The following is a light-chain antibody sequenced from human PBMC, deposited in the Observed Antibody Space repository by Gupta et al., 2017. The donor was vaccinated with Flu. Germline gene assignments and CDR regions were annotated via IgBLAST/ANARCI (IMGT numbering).Light chain of an antibody. CDR2: DAS. Sequence: EIVLTQSPATLSLSPGERATLSCRASQSVSSYLAWYQQKPGQAPRLLIYDASNRATGIPARFSGSGSGTDDTLTISSLEPEDFAVYYCQQRSNWPPFTFGGGTKVEIK. CDR1: QSVSSY. V-gene: IGKV3-11*01. CDR3: QQRSNWPPFT. J-gene: IGKJ4*01.